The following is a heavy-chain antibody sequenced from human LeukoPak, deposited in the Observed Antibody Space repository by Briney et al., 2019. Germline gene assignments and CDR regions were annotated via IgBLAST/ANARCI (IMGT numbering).Heavy chain of an antibody. CDR2: IYYSGST. J-gene: IGHJ5*02. V-gene: IGHV4-39*01. CDR1: GGSISSSSYY. CDR3: ARQSGYYDFWSGYYLNWFDP. D-gene: IGHD3-3*01. Sequence: SETLSLTCTVSGGSISSSSYYWGWIRQPPGKGLEWIGSIYYSGSTYYNPSLKSRVTISVDTSKNQLSLKLSSVTAADTAVYYCARQSGYYDFWSGYYLNWFDPWGQGTLVTVSS.